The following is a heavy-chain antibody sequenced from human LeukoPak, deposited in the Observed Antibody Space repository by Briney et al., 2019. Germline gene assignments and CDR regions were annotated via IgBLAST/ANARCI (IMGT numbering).Heavy chain of an antibody. CDR3: ARAPMVRGVIGWFDP. D-gene: IGHD3-10*01. CDR1: GGSISSSSYY. V-gene: IGHV4-61*05. CDR2: IYYSGST. Sequence: SETLSLTCTVSGGSISSSSYYWGWIRQPPGKGLEWIGYIYYSGSTNYNPSLKSRVTISVDTSKNQFSLKLSSVTAADTAVYYCARAPMVRGVIGWFDPWGQGTLVTVSS. J-gene: IGHJ5*02.